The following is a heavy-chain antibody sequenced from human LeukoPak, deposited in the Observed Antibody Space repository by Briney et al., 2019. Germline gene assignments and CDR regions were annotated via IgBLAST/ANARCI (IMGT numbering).Heavy chain of an antibody. CDR3: ANPGYDFWSGYSTGYFDY. Sequence: GGSLRLSCSASGFTFSSYAMSWVPQAPGKGLEWVSGINGSGGSTDYGDSMKGRSPTSRDNSKNTLYLQMTSLRAEDTAVYYCANPGYDFWSGYSTGYFDYWGQGTLVTVSS. J-gene: IGHJ4*02. CDR2: INGSGGST. V-gene: IGHV3-23*01. D-gene: IGHD3-3*01. CDR1: GFTFSSYA.